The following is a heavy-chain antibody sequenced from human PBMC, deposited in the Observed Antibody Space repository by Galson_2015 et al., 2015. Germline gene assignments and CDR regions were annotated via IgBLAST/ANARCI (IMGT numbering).Heavy chain of an antibody. J-gene: IGHJ3*02. D-gene: IGHD6-19*01. CDR2: IIPMSGTA. Sequence: SVKVSCKASGGIFSSYFITWVRQAPGLGLEWMGGIIPMSGTANNAQRVQGRVTITADEYTSTTYMELSSLRSEDTAVYYCASSRMAVAGTFAFEIWGQGTMVTVSS. CDR1: GGIFSSYF. CDR3: ASSRMAVAGTFAFEI. V-gene: IGHV1-69*13.